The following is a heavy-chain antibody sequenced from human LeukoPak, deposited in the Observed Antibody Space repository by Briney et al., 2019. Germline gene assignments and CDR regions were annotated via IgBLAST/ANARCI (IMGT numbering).Heavy chain of an antibody. D-gene: IGHD4-17*01. CDR1: GYTFTSYG. Sequence: GASVKASCKASGYTFTSYGISWVRQAPGQGLEWMGWISAYNGNTNYAQKLQGRVTMTTDTSTSTAYMELRSLRSDDTAVYYCARVLDYGDLNWFDPWGQGTLVTVSS. J-gene: IGHJ5*02. CDR2: ISAYNGNT. V-gene: IGHV1-18*04. CDR3: ARVLDYGDLNWFDP.